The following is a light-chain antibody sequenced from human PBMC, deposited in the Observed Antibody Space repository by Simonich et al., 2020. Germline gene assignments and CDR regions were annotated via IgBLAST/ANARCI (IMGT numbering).Light chain of an antibody. CDR3: QQYNNWPPWT. CDR1: QSVSSN. CDR2: CAS. V-gene: IGKV3-15*01. J-gene: IGKJ1*01. Sequence: EIVMTQSPATLSVSLGARATLSCRASQSVSSNLAWYQQKPGQAPRLLIYCASTRATGIPARFSGSGSGTEFTLTISSMQSEDFAVYYCQQYNNWPPWTFGQGTKVEIK.